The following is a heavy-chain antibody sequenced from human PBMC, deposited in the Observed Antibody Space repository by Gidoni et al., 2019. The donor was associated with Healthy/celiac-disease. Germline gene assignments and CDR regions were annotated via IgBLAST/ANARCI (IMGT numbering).Heavy chain of an antibody. Sequence: EVQLVESGGGLVQPGGSLKLSCAASGFTFSGSAMHWVRQDSGKGLEWVVRIRSKAKSCATAYAASVKGRFTISRDDSKNTAYLQMNSLKTEDTAVYYCTRQTGRDGYNYGSDYWGQGTLVTVSS. CDR2: IRSKAKSCAT. CDR1: GFTFSGSA. V-gene: IGHV3-73*01. J-gene: IGHJ4*02. CDR3: TRQTGRDGYNYGSDY. D-gene: IGHD5-12*01.